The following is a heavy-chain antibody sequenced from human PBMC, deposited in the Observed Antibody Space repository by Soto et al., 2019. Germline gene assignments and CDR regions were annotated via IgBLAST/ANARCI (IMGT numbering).Heavy chain of an antibody. Sequence: WVKVSWKAAAGAFSSYAISWVRQAPGQGLEWMGGIIPIFGTANHAQKFQGRLTVTADKSTSTVYMELTNLSSEDTAVYYCARRHSGGFFRFFDSWGQGTLVTVSS. J-gene: IGHJ4*02. D-gene: IGHD2-15*01. CDR1: AGAFSSYA. CDR2: IIPIFGTA. V-gene: IGHV1-69*06. CDR3: ARRHSGGFFRFFDS.